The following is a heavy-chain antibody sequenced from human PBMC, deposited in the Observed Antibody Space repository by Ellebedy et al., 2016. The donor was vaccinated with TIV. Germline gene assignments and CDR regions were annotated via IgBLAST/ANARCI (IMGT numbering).Heavy chain of an antibody. J-gene: IGHJ4*02. CDR1: GFTFSDHY. D-gene: IGHD3-22*01. Sequence: GGSLRLSXAASGFTFSDHYIDWVRQAPGKGLEWVGRTRDKANSYTTDYAASVKGRFTISRDVSKNSVYLQMNSLKTEDTAVYYCAREGYSSGPDFDYWGQGTLVIVSS. CDR3: AREGYSSGPDFDY. CDR2: TRDKANSYTT. V-gene: IGHV3-72*01.